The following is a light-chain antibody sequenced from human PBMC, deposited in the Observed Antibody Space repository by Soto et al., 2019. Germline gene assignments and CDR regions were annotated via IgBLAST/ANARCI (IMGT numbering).Light chain of an antibody. CDR3: QQASGFPPIS. V-gene: IGKV1-12*01. J-gene: IGKJ5*01. CDR2: AAS. Sequence: DIQMTQSPSSLSASVGDRVTITCRASQDVLTWVAWYQQKPGKAPKLLIYAASTLQSGVPSRFSGSGSGTDFSLTISSLQPEDFATYYCQQASGFPPISFGQGTRLEIK. CDR1: QDVLTW.